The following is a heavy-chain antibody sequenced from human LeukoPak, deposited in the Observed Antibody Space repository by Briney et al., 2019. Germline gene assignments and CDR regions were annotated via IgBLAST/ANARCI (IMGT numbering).Heavy chain of an antibody. J-gene: IGHJ4*02. CDR2: ISYDGSNK. V-gene: IGHV3-30-3*01. D-gene: IGHD3-22*01. Sequence: PGGSLRLSCAASGFTFSSYAMHWVRQAPGKGLEWVAVISYDGSNKYYADSVKGRFTISRDNSKNTLYLQMNSLRAEDTAVYYCARVLRYYDSSGYSNVYFDYWGQGTLVTVSP. CDR3: ARVLRYYDSSGYSNVYFDY. CDR1: GFTFSSYA.